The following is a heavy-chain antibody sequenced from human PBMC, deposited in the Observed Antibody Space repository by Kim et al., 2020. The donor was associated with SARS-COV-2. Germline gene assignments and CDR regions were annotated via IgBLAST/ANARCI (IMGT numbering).Heavy chain of an antibody. Sequence: SVKGRFTISRDNAKNSLYLHRKSVRAEDTAVYYCARDKGDGYNRDYFDYWGQGTLVTVSS. V-gene: IGHV3-21*01. J-gene: IGHJ4*02. D-gene: IGHD5-12*01. CDR3: ARDKGDGYNRDYFDY.